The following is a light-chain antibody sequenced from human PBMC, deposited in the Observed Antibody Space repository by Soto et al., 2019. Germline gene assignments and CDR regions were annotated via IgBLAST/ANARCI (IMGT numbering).Light chain of an antibody. CDR3: LQDYNYPLT. V-gene: IGKV3D-15*01. J-gene: IGKJ4*01. Sequence: EIVVTQSPATLSVSPGERVTLSCRASQSVSNNLAWYQQKPGQAPRLLIYDASNRATGIPARFSGTGSGTDFTLTISSLQPEDFATYYCLQDYNYPLTFGGGTKVDI. CDR1: QSVSNN. CDR2: DAS.